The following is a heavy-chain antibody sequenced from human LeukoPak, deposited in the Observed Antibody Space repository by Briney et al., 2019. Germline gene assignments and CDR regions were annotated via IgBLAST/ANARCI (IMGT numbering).Heavy chain of an antibody. V-gene: IGHV4-39*02. CDR2: IYYGGST. CDR1: GGSISRSNYY. CDR3: AGCYGSGTSRGVFDF. Sequence: SETLSLTCTVSGGSISRSNYYWGWIRQLPGKTLEWIGTIYYGGSTDYNTSLKSRVTISVDTTKNHFSVKLNPVTAADTAVYYCAGCYGSGTSRGVFDFWGQGTLVTVSS. D-gene: IGHD3-10*01. J-gene: IGHJ4*02.